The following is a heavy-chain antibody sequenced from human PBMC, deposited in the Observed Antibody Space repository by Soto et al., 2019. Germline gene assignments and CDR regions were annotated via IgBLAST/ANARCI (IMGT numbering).Heavy chain of an antibody. V-gene: IGHV1-69*04. D-gene: IGHD3-10*01. CDR1: GGTFSSYT. J-gene: IGHJ6*03. Sequence: SLKVSCKASGGTFSSYTISWVRQAPGQGLEWMGRIIPILGIANYAQKFQGRVTITADKSTSTAYMELSSLRSEDTAVYYCARDRGPNYYYYYMDVWGKGTTVTVSS. CDR2: IIPILGIA. CDR3: ARDRGPNYYYYYMDV.